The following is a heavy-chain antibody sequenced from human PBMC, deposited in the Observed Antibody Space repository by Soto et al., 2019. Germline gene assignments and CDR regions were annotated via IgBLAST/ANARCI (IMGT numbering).Heavy chain of an antibody. J-gene: IGHJ4*01. CDR1: GFTFGSYW. V-gene: IGHV3-7*01. CDR2: IKWDASEK. D-gene: IGHD3-10*02. CDR3: ARAPGPCSPPSVNHYIDY. Sequence: GGSLRLSCAASGFTFGSYWMSWVRQAPGKGLEWLATIKWDASEKKYVDSVKGRFTMSRDNAKNSLYLQMDSLRAKDTAVYYCARAPGPCSPPSVNHYIDYWGHGTLVTVSS.